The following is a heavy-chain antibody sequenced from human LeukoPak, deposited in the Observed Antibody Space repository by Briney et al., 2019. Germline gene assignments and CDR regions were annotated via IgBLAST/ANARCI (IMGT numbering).Heavy chain of an antibody. J-gene: IGHJ4*02. Sequence: GGSLRLSYAASGFTFSSYAMSWVRQAPGKGLEWVSAISGSGGSTYYADSVKGRFTISRDNSKNTLYLQMNSLRAEDTAVYYCAKSRLLWFGELLDYWGQGTLVTVSS. CDR2: ISGSGGST. CDR3: AKSRLLWFGELLDY. CDR1: GFTFSSYA. V-gene: IGHV3-23*01. D-gene: IGHD3-10*01.